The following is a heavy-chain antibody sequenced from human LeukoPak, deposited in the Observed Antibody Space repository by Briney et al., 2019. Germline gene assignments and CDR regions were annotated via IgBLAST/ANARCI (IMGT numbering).Heavy chain of an antibody. V-gene: IGHV3-49*04. CDR1: GFTFGDYA. CDR2: IRSKAYGGTT. CDR3: TRVTYYYDNSGYFHFDS. J-gene: IGHJ4*02. D-gene: IGHD3-22*01. Sequence: GRSLRLSCTASGFTFGDYAMSWVRQAPGKGLEWVGFIRSKAYGGTTEYAASVKGRFSSSRDDSKSIAYLQMNSLKTEDTAVYFCTRVTYYYDNSGYFHFDSWGQGSLVTVSS.